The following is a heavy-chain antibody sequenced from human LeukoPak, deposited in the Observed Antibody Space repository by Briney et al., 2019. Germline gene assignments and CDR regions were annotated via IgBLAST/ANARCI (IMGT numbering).Heavy chain of an antibody. CDR1: GFTFSSYG. V-gene: IGHV3-23*01. CDR3: ARDSSGWYVGWSFDY. D-gene: IGHD6-19*01. J-gene: IGHJ4*02. CDR2: ISGSGGST. Sequence: GGSLRLSCAASGFTFSSYGMSWVRQAPGKGLEWVSAISGSGGSTYYADSVKGRFTISRDNSKNTLYLQMNSLRAEDTAVYYCARDSSGWYVGWSFDYWGQGTLVTVSS.